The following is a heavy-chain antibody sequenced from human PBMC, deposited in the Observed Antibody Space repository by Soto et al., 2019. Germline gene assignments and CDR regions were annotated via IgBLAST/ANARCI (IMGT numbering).Heavy chain of an antibody. D-gene: IGHD3-10*01. CDR2: ISGSGGVT. J-gene: IGHJ5*02. Sequence: PGVSLRPSCTASGFKFSDYALTWVRQAPGEGLEWVSVISGSGGVTYFADSVKGRFTVSRDNSKNTVFLQLNNVRAEDSAVYFGVKVLSYYSGWFDTWGLGALVTVSS. CDR3: VKVLSYYSGWFDT. V-gene: IGHV3-23*01. CDR1: GFKFSDYA.